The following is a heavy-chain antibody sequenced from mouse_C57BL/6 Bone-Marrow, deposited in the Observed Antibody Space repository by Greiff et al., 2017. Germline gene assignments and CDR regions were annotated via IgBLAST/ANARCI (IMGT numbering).Heavy chain of an antibody. CDR1: GYTFTSYW. J-gene: IGHJ2*01. CDR3: ARRGNYYFDY. D-gene: IGHD2-1*01. Sequence: QVQLQQPGAELVRPGTSVKLSCKASGYTFTSYWMHWVKQRPGQGLEWIGVIDPSDSYTNYNQKFKGKATLTVDTSSSTAYMQLSILTSEDSAVYYCARRGNYYFDYWGQGTTLTVSS. V-gene: IGHV1-59*01. CDR2: IDPSDSYT.